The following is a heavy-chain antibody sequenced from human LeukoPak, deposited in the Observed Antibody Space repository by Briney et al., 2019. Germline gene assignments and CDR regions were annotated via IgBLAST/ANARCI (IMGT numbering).Heavy chain of an antibody. J-gene: IGHJ4*02. D-gene: IGHD7-27*01. CDR2: INAGNGNT. Sequence: ASVKVSCKASGYTFTSYAMHWVRQAPGQRLEWMGWINAGNGNTKYSQKFQGRVTMTRDTSTGTAYLELSSLRSEDSAVYYCVRTPPNWGADFWGQGTLVTVSS. V-gene: IGHV1-3*01. CDR1: GYTFTSYA. CDR3: VRTPPNWGADF.